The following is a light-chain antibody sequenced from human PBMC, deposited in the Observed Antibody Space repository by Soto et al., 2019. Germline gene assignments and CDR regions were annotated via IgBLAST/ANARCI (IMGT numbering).Light chain of an antibody. CDR2: EVT. CDR1: SSDVGAYDY. Sequence: QSVLTQPASVSGSPGQSITISCTGASSDVGAYDYVSWYQQHPGKAPKLLIFEVTNRPSGVSNRFSGSKSGNTASLTISGLQAEDEADYCCNSYTTSSTLVVFGGGTQLTVL. J-gene: IGLJ2*01. CDR3: NSYTTSSTLVV. V-gene: IGLV2-14*01.